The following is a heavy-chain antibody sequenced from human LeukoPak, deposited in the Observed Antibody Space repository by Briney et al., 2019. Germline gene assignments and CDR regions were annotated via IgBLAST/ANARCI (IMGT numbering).Heavy chain of an antibody. J-gene: IGHJ4*02. CDR2: IYHSGNA. CDR3: ARDRGYSYGLDY. Sequence: PSETLSLTCTVSGGSISSGGYYWTWIRQRPGTGLEWIGYIYHSGNANYNPSLQSRVVISVDTSKNQFSLNLSSVTAADTAVYYCARDRGYSYGLDYWGQGRLVTVSS. D-gene: IGHD5-12*01. CDR1: GGSISSGGYY. V-gene: IGHV4-31*03.